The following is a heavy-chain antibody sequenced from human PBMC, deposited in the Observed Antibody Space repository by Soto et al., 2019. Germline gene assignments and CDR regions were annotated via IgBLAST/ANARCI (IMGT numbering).Heavy chain of an antibody. D-gene: IGHD3-3*01. Sequence: GGSLRLSCAASGFTFSSYSMNWVRQAPGRGLEWVSSISSSSSYIYYADSVKGRFTISRDNAKNSLYLQMNSLRAEDTAVYYCARDKESYYDFWSGSTDAFDIWGQGTMVTVSS. J-gene: IGHJ3*02. CDR3: ARDKESYYDFWSGSTDAFDI. CDR2: ISSSSSYI. V-gene: IGHV3-21*01. CDR1: GFTFSSYS.